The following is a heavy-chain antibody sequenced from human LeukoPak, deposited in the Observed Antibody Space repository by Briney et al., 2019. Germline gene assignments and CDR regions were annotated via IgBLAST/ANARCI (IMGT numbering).Heavy chain of an antibody. D-gene: IGHD6-19*01. V-gene: IGHV4-31*03. Sequence: KPSQSLSLTCTVSGGSISSGGYYWSWIRQHPGKGLEWIGYIYYSGSTYYNPSLKSRVTISVDTSKNQFSLKLSSVTAADTAVYYCARGAYSSGWYVLDYWGQGTLVTVSS. CDR2: IYYSGST. J-gene: IGHJ4*02. CDR1: GGSISSGGYY. CDR3: ARGAYSSGWYVLDY.